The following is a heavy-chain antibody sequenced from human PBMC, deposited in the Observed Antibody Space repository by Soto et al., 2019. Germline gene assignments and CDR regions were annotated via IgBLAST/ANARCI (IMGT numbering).Heavy chain of an antibody. CDR3: ERANWYCEY. J-gene: IGHJ4*02. Sequence: QVQLQESGPGLVKPSETLSLTCTVSGGSINNHYCSWIRQPPGKGLEWIGYIYYSGTTNYNPSLKGRVTISVDTSKNQFSLNLTSLTAADTATYSCERANWYCEYWGQGTLVTVSS. D-gene: IGHD2-8*01. V-gene: IGHV4-59*11. CDR1: GGSINNHY. CDR2: IYYSGTT.